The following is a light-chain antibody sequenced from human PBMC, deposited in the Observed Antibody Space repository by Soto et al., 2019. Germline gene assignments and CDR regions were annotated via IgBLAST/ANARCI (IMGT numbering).Light chain of an antibody. Sequence: QTVVTQEASLSVSPGGTVTLTCGLTSGSVSSRYYPSWYRQDPGQTPRTLIYSGDIRSSGVTDRFSGSILGSKAALTITGAQADDESVYYCVLYMKGDIRVFGGGTKLPVL. CDR3: VLYMKGDIRV. CDR1: SGSVSSRYY. CDR2: SGD. V-gene: IGLV8-61*01. J-gene: IGLJ2*01.